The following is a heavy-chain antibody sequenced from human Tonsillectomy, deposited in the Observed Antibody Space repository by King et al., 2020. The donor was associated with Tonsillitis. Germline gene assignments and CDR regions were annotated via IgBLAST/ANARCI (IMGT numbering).Heavy chain of an antibody. CDR1: GYTFTDYY. Sequence: QLVQSVADVKKPGASVKVSCQASGYTFTDYYIHWVRQAPGQGLEWMGYINPNSGGTNYAQKFQGRVTLTRDTSITTAYMELSRLTSDDTAMYYCAKDKGDFWSGYFTGSYDCWGQGTLVTVSS. J-gene: IGHJ4*02. V-gene: IGHV1-2*02. CDR2: INPNSGGT. D-gene: IGHD3-3*01. CDR3: AKDKGDFWSGYFTGSYDC.